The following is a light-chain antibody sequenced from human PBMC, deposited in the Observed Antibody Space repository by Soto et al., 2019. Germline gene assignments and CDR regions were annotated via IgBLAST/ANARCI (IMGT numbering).Light chain of an antibody. CDR3: QQFNSYPIT. J-gene: IGKJ5*01. CDR1: QDIRGA. V-gene: IGKV1-13*02. Sequence: AIQVTQSPSSLSASVGDRVTMTCRASQDIRGALAWYQQKSGKPPNLLIYDVATLEGGVPSRFSSSGAGTEFTLTISRLQPEDFGTYYCQQFNSYPITFGHGTRLEIK. CDR2: DVA.